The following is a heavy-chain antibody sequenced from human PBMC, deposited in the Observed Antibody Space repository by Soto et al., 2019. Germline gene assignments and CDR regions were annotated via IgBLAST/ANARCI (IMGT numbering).Heavy chain of an antibody. V-gene: IGHV4-4*07. CDR3: AREGSYSAYNFAHGIQLWSFDF. D-gene: IGHD5-12*01. CDR1: GGSINTFY. J-gene: IGHJ4*02. CDR2: IFSSGSA. Sequence: SETLSLTCTVSGGSINTFYWSWVRQPAGKGLEWIGRIFSSGSASFNPSLESRVAMSVDTSKNHYSLNLSSVTAADMAVYYCAREGSYSAYNFAHGIQLWSFDFWGQGALVTVSS.